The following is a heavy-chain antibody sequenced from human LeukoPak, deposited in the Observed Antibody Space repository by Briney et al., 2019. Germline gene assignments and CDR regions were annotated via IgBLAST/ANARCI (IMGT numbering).Heavy chain of an antibody. J-gene: IGHJ3*02. V-gene: IGHV3-13*01. CDR1: RFTFSSYD. CDR3: ARVGIVGANHDAFDI. Sequence: PGGSLRLSCAASRFTFSSYDMHWVRQATGKGLEWASAIGTAGDTYYPGSVKGRFTISRENAKNSLYLQMNSLRAGDTAVYYCARVGIVGANHDAFDIWGQGTMVTVSS. D-gene: IGHD1-26*01. CDR2: IGTAGDT.